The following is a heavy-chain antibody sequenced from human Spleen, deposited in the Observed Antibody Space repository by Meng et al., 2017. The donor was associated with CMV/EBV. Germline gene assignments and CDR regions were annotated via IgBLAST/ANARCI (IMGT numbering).Heavy chain of an antibody. J-gene: IGHJ3*02. D-gene: IGHD2-15*01. V-gene: IGHV3-48*03. Sequence: GESLKISCAASGFTFSSYEMNWVRQAPGKGLEWVSYISSSGSTIYYADSVKGRFTISRDNAKNSVFLQMNSLRADDTAVYYCATDGGGSGIKAFDIWGQGTMVTVSS. CDR1: GFTFSSYE. CDR3: ATDGGGSGIKAFDI. CDR2: ISSSGSTI.